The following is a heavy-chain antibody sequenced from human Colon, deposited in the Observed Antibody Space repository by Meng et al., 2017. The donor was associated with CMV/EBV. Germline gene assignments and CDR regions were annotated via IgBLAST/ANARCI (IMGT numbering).Heavy chain of an antibody. CDR1: GFTFRAYT. CDR2: IRYDGSDQ. CDR3: AKPAPVVEPSALRGDWFDT. D-gene: IGHD2-2*02. V-gene: IGHV3-30*02. J-gene: IGHJ5*02. Sequence: GGSLRLSCVASGFTFRAYTMNWVRQAAGEGREWVASIRYDGSDQSFADAVEGRFTISRDNSKNTVELQMNSLRSDDTAVYYCAKPAPVVEPSALRGDWFDTWGQGTLVTVSS.